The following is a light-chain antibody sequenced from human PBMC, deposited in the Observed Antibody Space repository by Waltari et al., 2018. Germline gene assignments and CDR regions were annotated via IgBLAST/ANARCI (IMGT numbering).Light chain of an antibody. Sequence: QSVLTQPPSVSRAPGQRVTISCTGSSSNIGSYYHVHWYQHLPGTAPKVLIYANINRPSGFPDRFSGSKSVASSSLAFSGLLAVYDAVYYCQSFYISLYGYVFGTGTKVTVL. V-gene: IGLV1-40*01. CDR3: QSFYISLYGYV. CDR1: SSNIGSYYH. CDR2: ANI. J-gene: IGLJ1*01.